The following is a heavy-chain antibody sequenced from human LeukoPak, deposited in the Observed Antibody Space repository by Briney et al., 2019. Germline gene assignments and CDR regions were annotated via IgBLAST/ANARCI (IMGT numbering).Heavy chain of an antibody. Sequence: SGPTLVNPTQTLTLTCTFSGFSLSTNDVGVGWIRQPPGEALEWLALIYWDDDKRYSPSQKSRLTTTKDTSKNQVVLTMANMDPADTATYYCAFSKYSRSDFDSWGQGTLVTVSS. D-gene: IGHD6-6*01. CDR1: GFSLSTNDVG. J-gene: IGHJ4*02. V-gene: IGHV2-5*02. CDR3: AFSKYSRSDFDS. CDR2: IYWDDDK.